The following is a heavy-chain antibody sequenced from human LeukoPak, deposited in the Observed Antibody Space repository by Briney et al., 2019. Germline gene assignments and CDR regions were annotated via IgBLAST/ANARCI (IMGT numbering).Heavy chain of an antibody. CDR3: AKSGGYGLIDY. D-gene: IGHD1-26*01. CDR1: GGSISSSSYY. J-gene: IGHJ4*02. CDR2: IYSSGST. V-gene: IGHV4-39*01. Sequence: PSETLSLTCTVSGGSISSSSYYWGWIRQPPGKGLEWIGNIYSSGSTYYNASLQSRVTISIDTSKNQFSLRLDSVTAADTAMYYCAKSGGYGLIDYWGQGTRVTVSS.